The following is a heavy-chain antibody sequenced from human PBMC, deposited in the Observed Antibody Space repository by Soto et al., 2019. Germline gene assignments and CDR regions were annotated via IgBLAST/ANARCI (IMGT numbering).Heavy chain of an antibody. Sequence: SETLSLTCTVSGGSISSYYWSWIRQPPGKGLEWIGYIYYSGSTNYNPSLKSRVTISVDTSKNQFSLKLSSVTAADTAVYYCARGKWIQLWLMDAFDIWGQGTMVTVS. CDR3: ARGKWIQLWLMDAFDI. D-gene: IGHD5-18*01. J-gene: IGHJ3*02. V-gene: IGHV4-59*01. CDR1: GGSISSYY. CDR2: IYYSGST.